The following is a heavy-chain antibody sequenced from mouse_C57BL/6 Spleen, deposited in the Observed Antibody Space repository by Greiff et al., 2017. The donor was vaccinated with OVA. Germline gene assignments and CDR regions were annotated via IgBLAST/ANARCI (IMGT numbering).Heavy chain of an antibody. CDR1: GYTFTSYW. J-gene: IGHJ4*01. D-gene: IGHD1-1*01. Sequence: QVQLQQPGAELVKPGVSVKLSCKASGYTFTSYWMHWVKQRPGQGLEWIGMIHPNSGSTNYNEKFKSKATLTVDKSSSTAYMQLSSLTSEDSAVYYCAGSPGSSYDYAMDYWGQGTSVTVSS. CDR3: AGSPGSSYDYAMDY. V-gene: IGHV1-64*01. CDR2: IHPNSGST.